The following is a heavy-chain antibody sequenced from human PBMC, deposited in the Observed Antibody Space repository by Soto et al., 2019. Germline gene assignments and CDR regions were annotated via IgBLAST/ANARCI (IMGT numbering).Heavy chain of an antibody. V-gene: IGHV1-69*13. CDR3: ARVPTPMIVVSWFDP. D-gene: IGHD3-22*01. Sequence: SVKVSCTASGGTFSSYAISCVRQAPGQGLEWMGGIIPIFGTANYAQKFQGRVTITADESTSTAYMELSSLRSEDTAVYYCARVPTPMIVVSWFDPWGQGTLVTVS. CDR1: GGTFSSYA. CDR2: IIPIFGTA. J-gene: IGHJ5*02.